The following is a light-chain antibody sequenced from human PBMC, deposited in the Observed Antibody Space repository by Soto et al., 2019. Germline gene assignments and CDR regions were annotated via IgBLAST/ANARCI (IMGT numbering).Light chain of an antibody. CDR2: EDN. CDR3: QSYDSSNYWV. CDR1: SGSIASNY. Sequence: NFMLTQPHSLSESPGKTVTISCTRSSGSIASNYVQWYQQRPGSAPTSLIYEDNQRPAGVPDRFSGSIDSSSNSASLTISGLKTEDEAGYYCQSYDSSNYWVFGGGTKLTVL. V-gene: IGLV6-57*03. J-gene: IGLJ3*02.